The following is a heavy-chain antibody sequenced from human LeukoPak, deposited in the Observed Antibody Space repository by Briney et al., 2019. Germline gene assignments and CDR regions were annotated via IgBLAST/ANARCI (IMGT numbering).Heavy chain of an antibody. CDR3: ARPMISVMSLGADF. D-gene: IGHD3/OR15-3a*01. CDR2: ISSDGSST. CDR1: GFTFSNYW. Sequence: GGSLRLSCAVSGFTFSNYWMHWVRQAPGRGLVWVSCISSDGSSTNYADSVKGRFSISRDNAKNTLYLHMNSLRAEDTALYYCARPMISVMSLGADFWGQGSLVTVSS. V-gene: IGHV3-74*01. J-gene: IGHJ4*02.